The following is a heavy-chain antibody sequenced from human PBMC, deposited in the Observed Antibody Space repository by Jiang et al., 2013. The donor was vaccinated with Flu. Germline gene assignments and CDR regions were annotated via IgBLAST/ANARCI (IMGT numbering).Heavy chain of an antibody. D-gene: IGHD6-19*01. CDR1: GYSFVNYW. CDR3: VRHRRQLTDGFNYCARHALGGSGWHYFDG. CDR2: IWPGDSDT. J-gene: IGHJ4*02. V-gene: IGHV5-51*01. Sequence: YGYSFVNYWIGWVRQMPGKGLEWMGIIWPGDSDTRFSPSFQGQVTISLDKSSSSAYLQWSSLKASDSAMYYCVRHRRQLTDGFNYCARHALGGSGWHYFDGWGQGTLVTVSS.